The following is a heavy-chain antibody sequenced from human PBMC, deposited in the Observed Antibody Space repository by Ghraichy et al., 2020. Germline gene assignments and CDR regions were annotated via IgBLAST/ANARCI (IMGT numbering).Heavy chain of an antibody. CDR1: GFTFSSYA. Sequence: GGSLRLSCSASGFTFSSYAMHWVRQAPGKGLEYVSAISSNGGSTYYADSVKGRFTISRDNSKNTLYLQMSSLRAEDTAVYYCVSAQDIVVVPDYYYYYGMDVWGQGTTVTVSS. D-gene: IGHD2-2*01. CDR2: ISSNGGST. V-gene: IGHV3-64D*06. J-gene: IGHJ6*02. CDR3: VSAQDIVVVPDYYYYYGMDV.